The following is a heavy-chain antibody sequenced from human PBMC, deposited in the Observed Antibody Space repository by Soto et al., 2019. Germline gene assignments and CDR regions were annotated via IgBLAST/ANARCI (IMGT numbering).Heavy chain of an antibody. CDR1: GGSFSDFY. D-gene: IGHD3-10*01. V-gene: IGHV4-34*01. J-gene: IGHJ4*02. CDR3: ARGRPGVRGIRFDY. Sequence: SETLSLTCAVYGGSFSDFYWNWIRQPPGKGLEWIGEINHSGATNYNSSLKSRVTISVDTSKNQFSLKVNSVSAADTAVYYCARGRPGVRGIRFDYWGQGTLVTVSS. CDR2: INHSGAT.